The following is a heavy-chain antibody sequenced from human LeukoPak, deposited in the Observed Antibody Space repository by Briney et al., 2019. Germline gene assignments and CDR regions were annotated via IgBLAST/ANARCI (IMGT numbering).Heavy chain of an antibody. CDR3: VRGFDY. Sequence: GGSLRLSCAASGFTFSSYAMHWVRQAPGKGLEWVAVISYDGSNKYYADSVKGRFTISRDNSKNTLYLQMNSLRAEDTAVYYCVRGFDYWGQGTLVTVFS. J-gene: IGHJ4*02. CDR2: ISYDGSNK. V-gene: IGHV3-30*04. CDR1: GFTFSSYA.